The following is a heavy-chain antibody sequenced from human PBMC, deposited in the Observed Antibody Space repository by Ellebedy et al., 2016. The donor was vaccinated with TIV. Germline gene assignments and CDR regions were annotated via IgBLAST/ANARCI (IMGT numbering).Heavy chain of an antibody. CDR3: AKARGQGYFYYGLDV. Sequence: PGGSLRLSCAASGFSFTSYAMHWVRQAPGKGLEWVSVVSGTAGRTHYADPVKDRFIISRDNSKNTLYLQMNSLRGEDTAVYYCAKARGQGYFYYGLDVWGQGTTVTVSS. V-gene: IGHV3-23*01. J-gene: IGHJ6*02. CDR2: VSGTAGRT. CDR1: GFSFTSYA.